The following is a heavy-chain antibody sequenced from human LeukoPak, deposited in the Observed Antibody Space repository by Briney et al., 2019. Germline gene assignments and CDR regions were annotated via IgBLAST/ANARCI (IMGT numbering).Heavy chain of an antibody. Sequence: PGGSLRLSCAASGFTVSSNYMSWVRQAPWKGLEWVSVVYSGGSTYYADSVKGRFTISRDNSKNTLYLQMNSLRVEDTAVYYCARQHSGSYYPFDYWGQGTLVTVSS. V-gene: IGHV3-53*01. CDR3: ARQHSGSYYPFDY. D-gene: IGHD1-26*01. J-gene: IGHJ4*02. CDR2: VYSGGST. CDR1: GFTVSSNY.